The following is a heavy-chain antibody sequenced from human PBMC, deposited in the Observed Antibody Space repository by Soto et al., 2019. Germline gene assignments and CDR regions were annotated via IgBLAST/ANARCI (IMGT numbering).Heavy chain of an antibody. V-gene: IGHV3-23*01. D-gene: IGHD2-2*02. CDR3: ANADCSSTSCYNTRFDY. Sequence: GGSLRLSCAASGFTFSSYAMSWVRQAPGKGLEWVSAISGSGGSTYYADSVKGRFTISRDNSKNTLYLQMNSLRAEDTAVYYCANADCSSTSCYNTRFDYWGQGTLVTVSS. CDR2: ISGSGGST. J-gene: IGHJ4*02. CDR1: GFTFSSYA.